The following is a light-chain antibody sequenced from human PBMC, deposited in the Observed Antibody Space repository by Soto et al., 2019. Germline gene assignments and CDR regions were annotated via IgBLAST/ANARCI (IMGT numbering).Light chain of an antibody. CDR3: QQYGGSRWT. CDR1: QSVSSTY. V-gene: IGKV3-20*01. Sequence: EIVLTQSPGTLSLSPGERATLSCRASQSVSSTYLAWYQQKPGQAPRLLIYGASNRATGIPDRFSGSGSGTDFTLTISRLEPEDFAVYYCQQYGGSRWTCGQGTRVDI. J-gene: IGKJ1*01. CDR2: GAS.